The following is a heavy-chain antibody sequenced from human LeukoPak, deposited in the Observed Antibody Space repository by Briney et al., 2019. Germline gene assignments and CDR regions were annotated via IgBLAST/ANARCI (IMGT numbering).Heavy chain of an antibody. CDR3: AKGSAWELLVPFDY. CDR2: ISWNSGGI. J-gene: IGHJ4*02. Sequence: GGSLRLSCAASGFTFDDYAMHWARQAPGKGREWVSGISWNSGGIGYADSVKGRFTISRDNAKNSLYLQMNSLRDEDTALYYCAKGSAWELLVPFDYWGQGTLVTVSS. D-gene: IGHD3-10*01. V-gene: IGHV3-9*01. CDR1: GFTFDDYA.